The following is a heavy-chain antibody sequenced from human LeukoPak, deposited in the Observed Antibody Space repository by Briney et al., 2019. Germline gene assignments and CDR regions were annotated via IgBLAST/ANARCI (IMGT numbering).Heavy chain of an antibody. D-gene: IGHD3-16*01. CDR2: IWYDGRTK. CDR3: ARWGPDKRFDY. V-gene: IGHV3-33*01. CDR1: GFTFSSHG. Sequence: GGSLRLSCAASGFTFSSHGMHWVRQAPGKGLEWVAVIWYDGRTKYYADSVRGRFTISRDNSKNTLFLQMNSLRAEDTAVYYCARWGPDKRFDYWGQGALVTVSS. J-gene: IGHJ4*02.